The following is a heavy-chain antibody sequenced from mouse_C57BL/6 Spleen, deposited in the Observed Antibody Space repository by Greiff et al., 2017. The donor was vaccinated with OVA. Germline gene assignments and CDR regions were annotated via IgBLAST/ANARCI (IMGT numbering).Heavy chain of an antibody. CDR2: IYPGDGGT. V-gene: IGHV1-82*01. CDR3: ARLVYAMDY. J-gene: IGHJ4*01. CDR1: GYAFSSSW. Sequence: VQLQQSGPELVKPGASVKISCKASGYAFSSSWMNWVKQRPGKGLEWIGRIYPGDGGTNYNGKFKGKATLTADKSSSTAYMQLSSLTSEDSAVYFCARLVYAMDYWGQGTSVTVSS.